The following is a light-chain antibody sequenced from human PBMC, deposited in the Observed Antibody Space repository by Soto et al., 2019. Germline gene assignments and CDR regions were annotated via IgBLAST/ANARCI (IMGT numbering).Light chain of an antibody. CDR3: QQYNSYSRT. Sequence: DIQMTQSPSTLSASVGDRVTITCRASQSISSYLAWYQKKPGKAPRLLIYDASSLQSGVPSRFSGSGSGTEFTLTINSLQPDDFATYYCQQYNSYSRTFGQGTKV. J-gene: IGKJ1*01. CDR1: QSISSY. V-gene: IGKV1-5*01. CDR2: DAS.